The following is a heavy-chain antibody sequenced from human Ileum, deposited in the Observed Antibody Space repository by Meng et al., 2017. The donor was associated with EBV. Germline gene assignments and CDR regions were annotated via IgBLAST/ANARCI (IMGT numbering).Heavy chain of an antibody. CDR2: INTSVGYT. J-gene: IGHJ4*02. D-gene: IGHD3-16*01. V-gene: IGHV1-46*01. Sequence: QVQLVQSGAEVKKPXXXXXXSCKASGYTFTNYYMHWVRQAPGQRLEWMGIINTSVGYTSHAQKFQGRVTMTRDTSTSTVHMEVSSLRSADTAVYYCARASRVLGGFDYWGQGTLVTVSS. CDR3: ARASRVLGGFDY. CDR1: GYTFTNYY.